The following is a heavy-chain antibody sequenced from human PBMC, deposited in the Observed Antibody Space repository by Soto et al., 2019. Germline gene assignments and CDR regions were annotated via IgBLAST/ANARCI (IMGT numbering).Heavy chain of an antibody. CDR3: ASPGPMVGGVYAFDI. D-gene: IGHD2-15*01. J-gene: IGHJ3*02. Sequence: GGSLRLSCEASGFTFSSYWWNWVRQAPRKGLEWVANIKQDGSGTYYVDSVKGRFTISRDNAKNSLYLQMNSLRAEDTAVYFCASPGPMVGGVYAFDIWGQGTMVTVSS. CDR2: IKQDGSGT. CDR1: GFTFSSYW. V-gene: IGHV3-7*01.